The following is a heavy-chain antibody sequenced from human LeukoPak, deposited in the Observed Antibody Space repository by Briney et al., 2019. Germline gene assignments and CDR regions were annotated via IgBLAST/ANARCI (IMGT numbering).Heavy chain of an antibody. CDR1: GFTFSSYA. V-gene: IGHV3-30-3*01. CDR2: ISYDGSNK. Sequence: QSGGSLRLSCSASGFTFSSYAMHWVRQAPGKGLEWVAVISYDGSNKYYADSGKGRFTISRDNSKNTLYLQMNSMRAEDTAVYYCARETEHDYGDYWGQGTLVTVSS. CDR3: ARETEHDYGDY. J-gene: IGHJ4*02. D-gene: IGHD1/OR15-1a*01.